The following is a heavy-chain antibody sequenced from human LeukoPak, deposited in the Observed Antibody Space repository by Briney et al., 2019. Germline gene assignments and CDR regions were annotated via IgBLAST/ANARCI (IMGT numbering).Heavy chain of an antibody. CDR3: AVTPKMVYAIGAAAGPFDY. CDR2: IYHSGST. Sequence: PGGSLRLSCAASGFTFSSDAMSWVRQAPGKGLEWIGEIYHSGSTNYNPSLKSRVTISVDKSKNQFSLKLSSVTAADTAVYYCAVTPKMVYAIGAAAGPFDYWGQGTLVTVSS. V-gene: IGHV4-4*02. CDR1: GFTFSSDAM. D-gene: IGHD2-8*01. J-gene: IGHJ4*02.